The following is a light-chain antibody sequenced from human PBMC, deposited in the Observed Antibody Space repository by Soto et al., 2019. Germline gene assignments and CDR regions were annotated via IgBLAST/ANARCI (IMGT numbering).Light chain of an antibody. CDR3: MQALQTPRT. CDR2: LGS. Sequence: DIVMTQSPLSLPVTPGEPASISCRSSQSLLQSNGYNYVDWYLQRPGHSPQLLIYLGSSRASGVPDRFSGSGSGTDFTLKISRVEADDVAVYYCMQALQTPRTFGQGTKVEIK. CDR1: QSLLQSNGYNY. J-gene: IGKJ1*01. V-gene: IGKV2-28*01.